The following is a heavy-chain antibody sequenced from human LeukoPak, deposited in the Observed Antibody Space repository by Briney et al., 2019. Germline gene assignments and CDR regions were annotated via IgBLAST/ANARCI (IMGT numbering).Heavy chain of an antibody. Sequence: QPGGSLRLSCAASGFTFSSYGMHWVRQAPGKWLEWVAVISYDGSNRYYADSVKGRFTISRDNSKNTLYLQMNSLRAEDTAVYYCTNVITMVRGVIPRTDAYYYYGMDVWGQGTTVTVSS. CDR1: GFTFSSYG. D-gene: IGHD3-10*01. J-gene: IGHJ6*02. CDR3: TNVITMVRGVIPRTDAYYYYGMDV. CDR2: ISYDGSNR. V-gene: IGHV3-30*18.